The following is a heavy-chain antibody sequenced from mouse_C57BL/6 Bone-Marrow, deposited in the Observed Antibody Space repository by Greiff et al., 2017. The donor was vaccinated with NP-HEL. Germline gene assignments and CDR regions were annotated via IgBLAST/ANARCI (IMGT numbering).Heavy chain of an antibody. Sequence: VQLQQPGAELVMPGASVKLSCKASGYTFTSYWMHWVKQRPGQGLEWIGEIDPSDSYTNYNQKFKGKSTLTVDKSSSTAYMQLSSLTSEDSAVYYCANGYYEAMDYWGQGTSVIVSS. J-gene: IGHJ4*01. CDR2: IDPSDSYT. CDR3: ANGYYEAMDY. CDR1: GYTFTSYW. D-gene: IGHD2-3*01. V-gene: IGHV1-69*01.